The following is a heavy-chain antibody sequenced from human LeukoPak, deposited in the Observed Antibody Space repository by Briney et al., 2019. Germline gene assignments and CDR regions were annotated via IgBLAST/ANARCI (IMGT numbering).Heavy chain of an antibody. CDR2: TYYSGST. V-gene: IGHV4-31*03. CDR3: ARGALVATRFDY. J-gene: IGHJ4*02. D-gene: IGHD5-24*01. CDR1: GGSIISGGYY. Sequence: PSQTLSLTCTVSGGSIISGGYYWSWIRQHPGKGLEWIGYTYYSGSTSYNPSLKSRVTISVDTSKNQFSLKLSSVTAADTAVYYCARGALVATRFDYWGQGTLVTVSS.